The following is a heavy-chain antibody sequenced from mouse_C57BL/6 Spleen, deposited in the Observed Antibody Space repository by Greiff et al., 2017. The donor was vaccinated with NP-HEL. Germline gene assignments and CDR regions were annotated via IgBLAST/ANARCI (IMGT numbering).Heavy chain of an antibody. Sequence: QVQLQQPGAELVKPGASVKMSCKASGYTFTSYWITWVKQRPGQGLEWIGDIYPGSGSTNYNEKFKSKATLTVDTSSSTAYMQLSSLTSEDSAVYYCARDDGSSDVGAMDDWGQGTSVTVSS. CDR3: ARDDGSSDVGAMDD. V-gene: IGHV1-55*01. D-gene: IGHD1-1*01. CDR2: IYPGSGST. CDR1: GYTFTSYW. J-gene: IGHJ4*01.